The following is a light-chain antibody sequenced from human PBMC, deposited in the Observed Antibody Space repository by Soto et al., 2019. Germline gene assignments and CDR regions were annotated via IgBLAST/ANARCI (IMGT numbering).Light chain of an antibody. V-gene: IGKV3-15*01. CDR3: QQYNNWPLT. CDR1: QSVSRN. CDR2: GAS. Sequence: ETVMTQSPATLSVSPGERVTLSCRASQSVSRNLAWYQQRPGQAPRLLIYGASTRAAGLPARFSSSGSGTQFTLTISSLQSEDFAVYYCQQYNNWPLTFGGGTKVEIK. J-gene: IGKJ4*01.